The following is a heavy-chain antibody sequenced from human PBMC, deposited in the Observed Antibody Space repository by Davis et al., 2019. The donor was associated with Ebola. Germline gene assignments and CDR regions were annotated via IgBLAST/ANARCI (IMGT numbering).Heavy chain of an antibody. CDR1: GASITSGRYY. J-gene: IGHJ6*02. D-gene: IGHD3-10*01. Sequence: PSETLSLTCTVSGASITSGRYYWTWIRQPAGKGLEWIGHIYTSGSTNYNPSLKSRVTISVDTSKNQFSLILRSVTAADTALYYCATDATPRGLSGMDVWGQGTTVTVSS. V-gene: IGHV4-61*09. CDR3: ATDATPRGLSGMDV. CDR2: IYTSGST.